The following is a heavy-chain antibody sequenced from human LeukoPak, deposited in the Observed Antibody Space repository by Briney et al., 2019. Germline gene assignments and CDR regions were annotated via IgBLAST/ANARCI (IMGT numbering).Heavy chain of an antibody. V-gene: IGHV3-7*01. Sequence: GGSLRLSCAASGLSFDNDWMSWVRQAPGKGLQWVANIKRDGSEKYYVDSVKGRFTISRDNAKISLYLQMNSLRAEDTAVYYCARLSTAVIDSDVWGQGTQVTVSS. CDR3: ARLSTAVIDSDV. J-gene: IGHJ4*02. D-gene: IGHD6-19*01. CDR1: GLSFDNDW. CDR2: IKRDGSEK.